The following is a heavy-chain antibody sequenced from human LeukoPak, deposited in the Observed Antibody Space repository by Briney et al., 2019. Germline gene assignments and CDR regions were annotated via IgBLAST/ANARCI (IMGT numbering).Heavy chain of an antibody. D-gene: IGHD3-10*01. Sequence: GGSLKLSCAASGFTFSSYAMSWVRQAPGKGLEWVSGISGFGVSTYYADSVKGRFTISRDNSKNTLYLQINSLRAEDTAVYYCAKRGGFGDYYYYYMDVWGKGTTVTVSS. V-gene: IGHV3-23*01. CDR1: GFTFSSYA. CDR3: AKRGGFGDYYYYYMDV. J-gene: IGHJ6*03. CDR2: ISGFGVST.